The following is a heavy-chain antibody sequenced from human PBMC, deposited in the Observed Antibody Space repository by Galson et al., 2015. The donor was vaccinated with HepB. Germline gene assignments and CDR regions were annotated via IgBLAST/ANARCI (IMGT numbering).Heavy chain of an antibody. CDR3: TRDGKWLAPD. CDR2: ISAYNGNT. CDR1: GYTFTSYG. V-gene: IGHV1-18*04. Sequence: SVKVSCKASGYTFTSYGISWVRQAPGQGLEWMGWISAYNGNTNYAQKLQGRVTMTRNTAISTAYMELSYLTSEDTAIYYCTRDGKWLAPDWGQGTLVTVSS. D-gene: IGHD6-19*01. J-gene: IGHJ4*02.